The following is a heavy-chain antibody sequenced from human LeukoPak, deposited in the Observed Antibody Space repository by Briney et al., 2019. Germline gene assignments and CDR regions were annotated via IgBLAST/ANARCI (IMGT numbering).Heavy chain of an antibody. CDR1: GFTFSSYW. V-gene: IGHV3-72*01. Sequence: GGSLRLSCAASGFTFSSYWMSWVRQAPGKGLEWVGRIRNKANSYSTEYAASVKGRFIISSDNSENSLYLQMNSLKAEDTAVYYCARVASGNYGEYDYWGQGTLATVSS. J-gene: IGHJ4*02. CDR2: IRNKANSYST. CDR3: ARVASGNYGEYDY. D-gene: IGHD4/OR15-4a*01.